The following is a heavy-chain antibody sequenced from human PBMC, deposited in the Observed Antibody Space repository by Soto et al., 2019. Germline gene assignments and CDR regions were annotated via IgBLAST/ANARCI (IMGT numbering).Heavy chain of an antibody. D-gene: IGHD2-2*01. CDR3: ARDIVLVPAATCWFDP. CDR1: GGTFSSYA. Sequence: QVQLVQSGAEVKKPGSSVKVSCKASGGTFSSYAISWVRQAPGQGLEWMGGIIPIFGTANYAQKFQGRVTINADESTSTAYMELSSLRSEDTAVYYCARDIVLVPAATCWFDPWGQGTLVTVSS. CDR2: IIPIFGTA. V-gene: IGHV1-69*12. J-gene: IGHJ5*02.